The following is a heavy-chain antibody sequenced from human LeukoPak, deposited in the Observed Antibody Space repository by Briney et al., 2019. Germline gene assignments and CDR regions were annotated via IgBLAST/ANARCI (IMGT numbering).Heavy chain of an antibody. CDR3: AREAKEYYYYGMDV. J-gene: IGHJ6*02. Sequence: PGGSLRLSCAASGFTFSDYYMSWIRQAPGKGLEWVSYISSSGSTIYYADSVKGRFTISRDNAKNSLYLQMNSLRAEDTAVYYCAREAKEYYYYGMDVWGQGTTVTVSS. CDR2: ISSSGSTI. V-gene: IGHV3-11*01. CDR1: GFTFSDYY.